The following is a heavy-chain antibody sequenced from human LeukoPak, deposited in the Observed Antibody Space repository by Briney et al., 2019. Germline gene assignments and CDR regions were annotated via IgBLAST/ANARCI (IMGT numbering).Heavy chain of an antibody. D-gene: IGHD3-22*01. V-gene: IGHV4-59*01. Sequence: SETLSLTCTVSGASISVYYWSWIRQSPGKGLEWIGYISYSGGTNSNPSLKSRVTISLDTSKSQFSLKLNSMTAADTAVYFCARVGDTSSYFYYLDSWGQGTLVTVSS. J-gene: IGHJ4*02. CDR1: GASISVYY. CDR3: ARVGDTSSYFYYLDS. CDR2: ISYSGGT.